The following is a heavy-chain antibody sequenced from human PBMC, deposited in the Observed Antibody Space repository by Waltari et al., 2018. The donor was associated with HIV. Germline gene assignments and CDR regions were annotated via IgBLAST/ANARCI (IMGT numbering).Heavy chain of an antibody. CDR1: GFLFSSYG. J-gene: IGHJ4*02. D-gene: IGHD3-10*01. V-gene: IGHV3-30*18. CDR3: AKGVGEYFDY. CDR2: ISYDGSNK. Sequence: QVQLVESGGGVVQPGRSLRLSCADSGFLFSSYGMHWVRQAPGKGLEWVAVISYDGSNKYYADSVKGRFTISRDNSKNTLYLQMNSLRAEDTAVYYCAKGVGEYFDYWGQGTLVTVSS.